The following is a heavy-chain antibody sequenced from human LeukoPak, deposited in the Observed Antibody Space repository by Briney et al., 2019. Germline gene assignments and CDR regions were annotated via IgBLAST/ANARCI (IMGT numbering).Heavy chain of an antibody. CDR3: ATEAWDKRTGDY. V-gene: IGHV1-69*04. D-gene: IGHD1-26*01. CDR2: IIPILGIA. CDR1: GGTFSSYA. Sequence: SVKVSCKASGGTFSSYAISWVRQAPGQGLEWMGRIIPILGIANYAQKFQGRVTITADKPTSTAYMELSSLRSEDTAVYYCATEAWDKRTGDYWGQGTLVTVSS. J-gene: IGHJ4*02.